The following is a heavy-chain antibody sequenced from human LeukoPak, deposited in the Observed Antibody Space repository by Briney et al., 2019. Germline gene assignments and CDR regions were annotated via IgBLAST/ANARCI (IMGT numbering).Heavy chain of an antibody. CDR2: ISYDGSNK. V-gene: IGHV3-30*18. CDR1: GFTVSSNY. J-gene: IGHJ5*02. Sequence: GGSLRLSCAASGFTVSSNYMSWVRQAPGKGLEWVAVISYDGSNKYYADSVKGRFTISRDNSKNTLYLQMNSLRAEDTAVYYCAKDYGYHDSSGYPDTWGQGTLVTVSS. D-gene: IGHD3-22*01. CDR3: AKDYGYHDSSGYPDT.